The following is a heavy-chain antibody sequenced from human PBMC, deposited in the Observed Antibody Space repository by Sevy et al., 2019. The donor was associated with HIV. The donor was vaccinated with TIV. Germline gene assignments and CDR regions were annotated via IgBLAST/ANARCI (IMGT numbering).Heavy chain of an antibody. CDR3: TRDLGSSPASFFDY. V-gene: IGHV1-18*04. Sequence: ASVKVSCKASGYTFTSFGISWVRQAPGQRPEWMAWISADNGHTNYAQKFQGRVTMTQDISTSTVYMELRSLRSDDTAIYYCTRDLGSSPASFFDYWGQGTLVTVSS. J-gene: IGHJ4*02. D-gene: IGHD6-19*01. CDR2: ISADNGHT. CDR1: GYTFTSFG.